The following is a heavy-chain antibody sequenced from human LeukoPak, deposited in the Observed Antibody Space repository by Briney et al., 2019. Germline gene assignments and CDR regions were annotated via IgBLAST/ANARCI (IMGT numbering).Heavy chain of an antibody. CDR1: GYTFIGHY. J-gene: IGHJ5*02. D-gene: IGHD1-26*01. V-gene: IGHV1-46*01. CDR2: INPSGSST. CDR3: ARDNSVGDVAWWFDP. Sequence: ASVKVSCKTSGYTFIGHYIHWVRQAPGQGLEWLGLINPSGSSTLYAQKFQGRVTMTRDMSTTTDYMELSSLGSEDTAVYYCARDNSVGDVAWWFDPWGQGTLVTVSS.